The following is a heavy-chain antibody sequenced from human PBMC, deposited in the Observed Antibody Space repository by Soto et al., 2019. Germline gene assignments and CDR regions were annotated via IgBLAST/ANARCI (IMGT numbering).Heavy chain of an antibody. D-gene: IGHD3-22*01. J-gene: IGHJ4*02. CDR3: ARQIYDSDTGPNSQYYFDS. V-gene: IGHV5-10-1*01. Sequence: PGESLKISCKGSGYSFAGYWITWVRQKPGKGLEWMGRIDPSDSQTYYSPSFRGHVTISVTKSITTVFLQWSSLRASDAAMYYCARQIYDSDTGPNSQYYFDSWCQGTPVAVFS. CDR2: IDPSDSQT. CDR1: GYSFAGYW.